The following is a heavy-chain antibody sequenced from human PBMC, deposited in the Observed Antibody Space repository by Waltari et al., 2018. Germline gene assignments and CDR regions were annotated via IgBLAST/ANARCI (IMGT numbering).Heavy chain of an antibody. D-gene: IGHD4-17*01. Sequence: QVQLQESGPGLVKPSQTLSLTCTVSGGSISSGGYYWSWIRQHPGKGLEWLWYIYYSGSTYNNPALKSRVTISVDTSKNQCSLKLSAVTAADTAVYYCARGNDYGDYYDYWGQGTLVTVSS. V-gene: IGHV4-31*03. J-gene: IGHJ4*02. CDR3: ARGNDYGDYYDY. CDR1: GGSISSGGYY. CDR2: IYYSGST.